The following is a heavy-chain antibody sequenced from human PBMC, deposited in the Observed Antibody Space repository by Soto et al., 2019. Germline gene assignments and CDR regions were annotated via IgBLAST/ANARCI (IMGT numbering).Heavy chain of an antibody. V-gene: IGHV4-34*01. Sequence: SETLSLTCAVYGGSFSGYYWSWIRQPPGKGLEWIGEINHSGSTNYNPSLKSRVTISVDTSKNQFSLKLSSLTAADTAVYYCAREGVKLGYSGYDTESYYGMDVWGQGTTVTVSS. CDR1: GGSFSGYY. D-gene: IGHD5-12*01. CDR3: AREGVKLGYSGYDTESYYGMDV. CDR2: INHSGST. J-gene: IGHJ6*02.